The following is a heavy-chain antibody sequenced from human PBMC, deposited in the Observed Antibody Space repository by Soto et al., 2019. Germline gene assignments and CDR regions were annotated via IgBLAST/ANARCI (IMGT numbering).Heavy chain of an antibody. CDR3: ARNMVVGYYFDS. V-gene: IGHV4-59*11. D-gene: IGHD3-10*01. CDR2: IYYSGST. J-gene: IGHJ4*02. CDR1: GGSISSHH. Sequence: PSETLSLTCTVSGGSISSHHWSWIRQPPGKGLEWIGYIYYSGSTNYNPSLRSRVTISIDTSQTQFSLKLSSVTAADTAVYYCARNMVVGYYFDSWGQGALVTVSS.